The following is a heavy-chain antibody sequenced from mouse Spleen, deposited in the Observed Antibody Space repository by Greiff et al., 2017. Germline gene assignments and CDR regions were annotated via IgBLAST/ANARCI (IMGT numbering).Heavy chain of an antibody. CDR2: IWAGGST. CDR3: AREGNGYDLYYAMDY. D-gene: IGHD2-2*01. J-gene: IGHJ4*01. V-gene: IGHV2-9*02. Sequence: VQLQQSGPGLVAPSQSLSITCTVSGFSLTSYGVHWVRQPPGKGLEWLGVIWAGGSTNYNSALMSRLSISKDNSKSQVFLKMNSLQTDDTAMYYCAREGNGYDLYYAMDYWGQGTSVTVSS. CDR1: GFSLTSYG.